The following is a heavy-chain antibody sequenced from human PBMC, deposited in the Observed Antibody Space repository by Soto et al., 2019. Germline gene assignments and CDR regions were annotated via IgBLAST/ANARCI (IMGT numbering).Heavy chain of an antibody. J-gene: IGHJ6*01. CDR1: VFSFRTFG. Sequence: GSLRLSCAASVFSFRTFGMNWVRQAPGKGLEWVSFMSGSGSNIYYADSVKGRFTISRDNARNSLFLQMNSLRAEDTAVFYCARGHGMDVWGQGPTVTVYS. CDR3: ARGHGMDV. V-gene: IGHV3-21*01. CDR2: MSGSGSNI.